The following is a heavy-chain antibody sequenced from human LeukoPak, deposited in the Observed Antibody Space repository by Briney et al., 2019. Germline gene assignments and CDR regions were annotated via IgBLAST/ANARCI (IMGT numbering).Heavy chain of an antibody. J-gene: IGHJ4*02. Sequence: GASVKVSCKASGYTFTRYYMHCVRQAPGQGLEWMGIINPSSGSASYTQKFQGRVTLTRDTSTSTVYMELSSLRSEDTAVHYCAREGGNNGFDYWGQGTLVTVSS. CDR1: GYTFTRYY. D-gene: IGHD1-14*01. CDR2: INPSSGSA. V-gene: IGHV1-46*01. CDR3: AREGGNNGFDY.